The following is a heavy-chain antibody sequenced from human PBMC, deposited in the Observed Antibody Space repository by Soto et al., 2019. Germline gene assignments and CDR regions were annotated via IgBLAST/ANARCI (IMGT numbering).Heavy chain of an antibody. CDR3: ARVAVASGEAFDY. CDR2: ISSSSSYI. D-gene: IGHD6-19*01. CDR1: GFTFSSYS. J-gene: IGHJ4*02. Sequence: GGSLRLSCAASGFTFSSYSMNWVRQAPGKGLEWVSSISSSSSYIYYADSVKGRFTISRDNAKNSLYLQMNSLRAEDTAVYYCARVAVASGEAFDYWGQGTLVTVSS. V-gene: IGHV3-21*01.